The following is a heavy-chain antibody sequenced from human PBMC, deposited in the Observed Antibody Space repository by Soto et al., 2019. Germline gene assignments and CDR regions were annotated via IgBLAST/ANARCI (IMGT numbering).Heavy chain of an antibody. CDR2: IKSRTEGGTT. D-gene: IGHD2-15*01. J-gene: IGHJ4*02. CDR3: TTVASAWRVVLSGGG. Sequence: EVELVESGGGLVKPGGSLRLSCAASGFTFSNAHMSWVRQAPGKGLEWVGRIKSRTEGGTTDYAAPVKGRFTISRDDSQNTLFLQMNGLKTEDTAVYYCTTVASAWRVVLSGGGWGQGTLVTVSS. CDR1: GFTFSNAH. V-gene: IGHV3-15*01.